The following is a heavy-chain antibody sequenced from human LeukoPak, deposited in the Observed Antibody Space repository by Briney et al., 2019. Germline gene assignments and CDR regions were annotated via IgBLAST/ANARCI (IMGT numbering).Heavy chain of an antibody. D-gene: IGHD3-10*01. CDR1: GASISDYY. CDR2: IYYSGNT. Sequence: SETLSLTCTVSGASISDYYWTWIRQPPGKGLEWIGHIYYSGNTIYNPSLKSRVTISIDTSKNQFSLKLSSVTTADTAVYYCARAMGSVLLWFGELLDYWGQGTLVTVSS. V-gene: IGHV4-59*01. J-gene: IGHJ4*02. CDR3: ARAMGSVLLWFGELLDY.